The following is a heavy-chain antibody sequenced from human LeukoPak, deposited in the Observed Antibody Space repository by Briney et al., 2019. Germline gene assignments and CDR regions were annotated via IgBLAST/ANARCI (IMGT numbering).Heavy chain of an antibody. CDR2: ISSSSYSI. CDR3: ARDGGAYYYDSSGYHFDY. D-gene: IGHD3-22*01. Sequence: GGSLRLSCAASGFTFSSYSVNWVRQAPGKGLEWVAFISSSSYSIYYADSARGRFTISRDNAKNSLSLQMNSLRAEDTAVYYCARDGGAYYYDSSGYHFDYWGQGTLVTVSS. J-gene: IGHJ4*02. V-gene: IGHV3-21*01. CDR1: GFTFSSYS.